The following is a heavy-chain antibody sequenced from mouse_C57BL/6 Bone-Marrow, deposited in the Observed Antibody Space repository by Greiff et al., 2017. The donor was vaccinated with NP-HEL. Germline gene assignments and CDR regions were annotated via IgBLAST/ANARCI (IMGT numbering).Heavy chain of an antibody. CDR2: IDPSDSYT. CDR1: GYTFTSYW. J-gene: IGHJ2*01. CDR3: ARYYSGDFDY. D-gene: IGHD1-1*01. Sequence: VQLQQPGAELVMPGASVKLSCKASGYTFTSYWMHWVKQRPGQGLEWIGEIDPSDSYTNYNQKFKGKSTLTVDKSSSTAYMQLSSLTSEDSAVYYCARYYSGDFDYWGQGTTLTVSS. V-gene: IGHV1-69*01.